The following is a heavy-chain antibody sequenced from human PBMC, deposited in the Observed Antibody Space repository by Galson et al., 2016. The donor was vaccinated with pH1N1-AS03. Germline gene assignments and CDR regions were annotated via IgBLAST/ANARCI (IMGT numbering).Heavy chain of an antibody. V-gene: IGHV4-39*02. CDR1: GASISSRSYH. CDR2: VDYNVGT. D-gene: IGHD3-10*01. Sequence: SETLSLTCSVSGASISSRSYHWVWIRQPPGKGLEWIGIVDYNVGTYYNPSLKSRVTIPADTSNNRFSLKLTSVTAADTAIYHCATYMAGEGGRGYWGPGTLVTVSS. CDR3: ATYMAGEGGRGY. J-gene: IGHJ4*02.